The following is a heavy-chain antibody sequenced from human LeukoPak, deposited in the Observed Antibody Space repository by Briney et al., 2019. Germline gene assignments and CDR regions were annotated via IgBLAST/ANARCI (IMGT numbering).Heavy chain of an antibody. CDR2: MNPNSGNT. CDR1: GYTFTSYD. D-gene: IGHD2-2*02. CDR3: ARASVYCSSTSCYKGFDY. J-gene: IGHJ4*02. Sequence: ASVKVSCKASGYTFTSYDINWVRQATGQGLEWMGWMNPNSGNTGYAQKFQGRVTITRNTSISTAYMELSSLRSEDTAVHYCARASVYCSSTSCYKGFDYWGQGTMVTVSS. V-gene: IGHV1-8*03.